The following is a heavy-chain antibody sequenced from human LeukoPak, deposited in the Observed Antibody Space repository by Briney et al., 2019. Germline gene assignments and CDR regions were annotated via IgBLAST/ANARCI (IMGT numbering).Heavy chain of an antibody. CDR2: ISYTGTYI. Sequence: GGSLRLSCAASAFSLSAYNMNWVRQAPGKGLEWVSSISYTGTYIYYADSVKGRFTISRDNSKNTLYLQMNSLRAEDTAVYYCARCYTYGTTWFGGLDVWGQGTTVTVSS. J-gene: IGHJ6*02. D-gene: IGHD3-10*01. V-gene: IGHV3-21*04. CDR3: ARCYTYGTTWFGGLDV. CDR1: AFSLSAYN.